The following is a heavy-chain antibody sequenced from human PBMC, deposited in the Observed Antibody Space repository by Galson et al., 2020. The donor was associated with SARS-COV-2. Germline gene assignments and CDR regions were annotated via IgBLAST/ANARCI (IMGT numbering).Heavy chain of an antibody. J-gene: IGHJ6*03. D-gene: IGHD2-2*01. V-gene: IGHV4-59*01. CDR2: IYYSGST. CDR3: ARDGRGCSGTSCLGRFMDV. CDR1: GVSINNYY. Sequence: SETLSLTCTVSGVSINNYYWSWIRQPPGKGLEWIGNIYYSGSTKYNPSLGSRVTISVDTSKNQFSLKLSAVTAADTAVDYCARDGRGCSGTSCLGRFMDVWGKGTTVTVSS.